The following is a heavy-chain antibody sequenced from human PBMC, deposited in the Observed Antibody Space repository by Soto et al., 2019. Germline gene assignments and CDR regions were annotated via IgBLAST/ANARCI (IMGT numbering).Heavy chain of an antibody. D-gene: IGHD3-3*01. J-gene: IGHJ3*02. V-gene: IGHV3-21*01. CDR3: ARDGSSLFGTRGEPVDI. Sequence: LRLSCAASGFTFGSYSLNWVRQAPGKGLEWVSSISSSSSYIYYADSVKGRFTISRDNAKNSLYLQMNSLRAEDTAVYYCARDGSSLFGTRGEPVDICGQARRVTVS. CDR2: ISSSSSYI. CDR1: GFTFGSYS.